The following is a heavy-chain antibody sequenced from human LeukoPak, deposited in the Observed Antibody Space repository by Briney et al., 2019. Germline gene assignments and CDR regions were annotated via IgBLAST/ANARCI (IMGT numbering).Heavy chain of an antibody. CDR3: ARLWIVATWFDA. D-gene: IGHD2-2*03. CDR1: NGSMTSDSYY. Sequence: PSETLSLTCSVSNGSMTSDSYYWAWARQPPGKGLEWIGSIFYSGKTYYSASLKSRVTVSLDTSKKNFFLRLSSVTAADTAVYFCARLWIVATWFDAWGQGALVTVSS. CDR2: IFYSGKT. V-gene: IGHV4-39*02. J-gene: IGHJ5*02.